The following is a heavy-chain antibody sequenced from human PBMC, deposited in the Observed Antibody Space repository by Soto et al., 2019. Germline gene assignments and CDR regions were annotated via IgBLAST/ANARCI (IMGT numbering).Heavy chain of an antibody. J-gene: IGHJ4*02. Sequence: QVQLVESGGGVVQPGRSLRLSCAASGFTFSSYAMHWVRQAPGKGLEWVAVISYDGSNKYYADSVKGRFTISRDNSKNXLYLQMNSLRAEDTAVYYCARDRSLHSSGYPENDYWGQGTLVTVSS. CDR2: ISYDGSNK. V-gene: IGHV3-30-3*01. CDR3: ARDRSLHSSGYPENDY. D-gene: IGHD3-22*01. CDR1: GFTFSSYA.